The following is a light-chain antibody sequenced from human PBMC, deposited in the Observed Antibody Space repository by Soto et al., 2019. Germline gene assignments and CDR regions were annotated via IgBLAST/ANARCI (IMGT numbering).Light chain of an antibody. CDR3: QQYNSYPRT. J-gene: IGKJ4*02. CDR1: QSISRW. CDR2: DAS. Sequence: DVQMTQSPSTLSASVGDRVTITCRASQSISRWVAWYQQKPGKAPKLLIYDASSLESGVPSRFSGSGSGTEFTLTISSLQSDDFAAYYCQQYNSYPRTFGGGTKVDIK. V-gene: IGKV1-5*01.